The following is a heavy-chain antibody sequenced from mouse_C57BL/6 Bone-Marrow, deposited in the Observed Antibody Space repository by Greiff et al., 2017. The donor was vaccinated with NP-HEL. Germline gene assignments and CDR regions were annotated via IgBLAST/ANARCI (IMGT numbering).Heavy chain of an antibody. Sequence: EVKLMESGGGLVKPGGSLKLSCAASGFTFSDYGMHWVRQAPEKGLEWVAYISRGSSTIYYADTVKGRFTISRDNAKNTLFLQMTSLRSEDAAMYYCARKEGGYWGQGTTLTVSS. CDR1: GFTFSDYG. CDR3: ARKEGGY. J-gene: IGHJ2*01. V-gene: IGHV5-17*01. CDR2: ISRGSSTI.